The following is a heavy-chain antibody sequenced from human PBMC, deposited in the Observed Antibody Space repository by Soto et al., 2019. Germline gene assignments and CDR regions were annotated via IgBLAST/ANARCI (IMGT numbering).Heavy chain of an antibody. Sequence: PSQTLSLTCAISGYSVSSNSAAWNWIRQSPSRGLECLGRTYYRSKWYNDYAVSVKSRITINPDTSKNQFSLQLNSVTPEDTAVYYCARGVLAVAGTGLDYWGQGTLVTAPQ. D-gene: IGHD6-19*01. J-gene: IGHJ4*02. CDR3: ARGVLAVAGTGLDY. CDR1: GYSVSSNSAA. CDR2: TYYRSKWYN. V-gene: IGHV6-1*01.